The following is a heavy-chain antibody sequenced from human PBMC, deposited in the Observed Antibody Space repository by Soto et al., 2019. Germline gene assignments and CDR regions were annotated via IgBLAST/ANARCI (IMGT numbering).Heavy chain of an antibody. CDR1: GGSISSSNW. D-gene: IGHD2-15*01. CDR2: IYHSGST. CDR3: ARGGVVVAACWFDP. J-gene: IGHJ5*02. V-gene: IGHV4-4*02. Sequence: SETLSLTCAVSGGSISSSNWWSWVRQPPGKGLEWIGEIYHSGSTNYNPSLKSRVTISVDKSKNQFSLKLSSVTAADTAVYYCARGGVVVAACWFDPWGQGTLVTVS.